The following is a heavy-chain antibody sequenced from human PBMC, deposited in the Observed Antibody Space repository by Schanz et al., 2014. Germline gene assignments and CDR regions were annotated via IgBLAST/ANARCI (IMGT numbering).Heavy chain of an antibody. CDR1: GFNVGNHY. J-gene: IGHJ5*02. CDR2: IYSRGGT. Sequence: EVQLLESGGALEQPGGSLRLSCEASGFNVGNHYMSWVRQPPGKGLECISIIYSRGGTFHADSVKGRFTISRDKSKNTLYLEMNSLRAEDTAVYYCASRSVYAPTWGQGILVTVSS. CDR3: ASRSVYAPT. V-gene: IGHV3-66*01. D-gene: IGHD2-8*01.